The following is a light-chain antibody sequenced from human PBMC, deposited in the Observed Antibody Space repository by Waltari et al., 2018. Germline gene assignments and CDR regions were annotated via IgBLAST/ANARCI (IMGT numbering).Light chain of an antibody. J-gene: IGKJ1*01. CDR1: QRVGRS. V-gene: IGKV3-20*01. Sequence: EIVLPQSPGTLSLSPGDRATLPCRTSQRVGRSLAWYQQKRGQAPRLLIYGASSRATGIPDRFSGSGSGTDFSLTISRLEPEDFAVYYCQHYVTLPVTFGQGTKVEIK. CDR3: QHYVTLPVT. CDR2: GAS.